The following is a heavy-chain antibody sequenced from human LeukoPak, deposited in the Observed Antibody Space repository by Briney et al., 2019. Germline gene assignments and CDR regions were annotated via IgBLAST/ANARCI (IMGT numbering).Heavy chain of an antibody. J-gene: IGHJ4*02. CDR3: ARGNKIAAAGH. V-gene: IGHV3-48*03. Sequence: GGSLRLSCAASGFTFSSYEMNWVRQAPGKGLEWVSYISSSGSTIYYADSVKGRFTISRDNAENSLYLQMNSLRAEDTAVYYCARGNKIAAAGHWGQGTLVTVSS. D-gene: IGHD6-13*01. CDR2: ISSSGSTI. CDR1: GFTFSSYE.